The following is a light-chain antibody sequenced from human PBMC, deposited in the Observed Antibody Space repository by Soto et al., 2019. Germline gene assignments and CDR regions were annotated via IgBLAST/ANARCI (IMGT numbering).Light chain of an antibody. J-gene: IGKJ5*01. V-gene: IGKV3-11*01. CDR3: QQRNDWRRGT. CDR1: QSLYRS. Sequence: EIVLTQSPGTLSLSPGERATLSCRASQSLYRSLAWYQQKPGQAPRLLIYDASSRATGVPARFSGSGSGTDFTLTISSLEPEDFAVYYCQQRNDWRRGTFGQGTRLDIK. CDR2: DAS.